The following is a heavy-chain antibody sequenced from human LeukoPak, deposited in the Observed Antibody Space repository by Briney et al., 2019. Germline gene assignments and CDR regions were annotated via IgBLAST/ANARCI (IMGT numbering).Heavy chain of an antibody. CDR3: ARRLDYGGNSHGY. D-gene: IGHD4-23*01. V-gene: IGHV5-51*01. CDR2: IYPGDSDT. Sequence: ESLKISCRGSGYTFTSYWIGWVRQMPGKGLEWRGIIYPGDSDTRYSPSFRGQVTISADKSIRTAYLQWSSMKASDTAIYYCARRLDYGGNSHGYWGQGTLVTVPS. CDR1: GYTFTSYW. J-gene: IGHJ4*02.